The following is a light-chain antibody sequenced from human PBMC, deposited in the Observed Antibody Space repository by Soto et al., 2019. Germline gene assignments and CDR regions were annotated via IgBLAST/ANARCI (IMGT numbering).Light chain of an antibody. V-gene: IGLV3-21*02. CDR2: DDN. CDR1: NIGSQS. Sequence: SYELTQPPSVSVAPGQSARITCGGNNIGSQSVHWYQQKPGQAPVLVVYDDNDRPSGIPERFSGSKSGNTATLSITRVGAGDEADYYCQVWDSGTDHAVFGGGTRSPS. J-gene: IGLJ2*01. CDR3: QVWDSGTDHAV.